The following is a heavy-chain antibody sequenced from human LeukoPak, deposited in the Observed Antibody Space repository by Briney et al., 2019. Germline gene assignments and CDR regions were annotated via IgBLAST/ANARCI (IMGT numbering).Heavy chain of an antibody. CDR3: ARAMSIAARLQTIFDY. D-gene: IGHD6-6*01. CDR2: IYYSGST. Sequence: KTSETLSLTCTVSGGSISSSGYYWGWIRQPPGKGLEWIGSIYYSGSTYYNPSLKSRVTISVDTSNNQFSLNLTSVTAADTAVYYCARAMSIAARLQTIFDYWGQGTLVTVSS. CDR1: GGSISSSGYY. J-gene: IGHJ4*02. V-gene: IGHV4-39*07.